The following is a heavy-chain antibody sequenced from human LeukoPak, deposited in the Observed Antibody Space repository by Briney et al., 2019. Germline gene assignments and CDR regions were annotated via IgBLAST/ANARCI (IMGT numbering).Heavy chain of an antibody. CDR1: GYSFSTSGVG. CDR2: LCWDEDK. Sequence: SGPTLVNLTKTLTLTCTLSGYSFSTSGVGVGWIRQPPGKALAWHAVLCWDEDKRYRPSLKSRLTITKDTSKNQVVLKMTNMDPGDTATYYGARSPYSDILTGSRGTFDYWGRGILGAVSS. V-gene: IGHV2-5*02. J-gene: IGHJ4*02. D-gene: IGHD3-9*01. CDR3: ARSPYSDILTGSRGTFDY.